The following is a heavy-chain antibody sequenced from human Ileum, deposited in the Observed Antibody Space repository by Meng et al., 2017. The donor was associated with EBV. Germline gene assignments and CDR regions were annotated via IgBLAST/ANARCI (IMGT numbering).Heavy chain of an antibody. Sequence: QVHLVESGGGVVQPGRPLRLSCAASGFIFSAYGMHWVRQAPGKGLEWVAVISYDGSRKYYADSVKGRFSISKDTSKNTLYLEMNSLTAEDTAVYYCARWLARGEKGYGGYEQDFWGQGTLVTVYS. J-gene: IGHJ4*02. CDR1: GFIFSAYG. CDR3: ARWLARGEKGYGGYEQDF. V-gene: IGHV3-33*01. CDR2: ISYDGSRK. D-gene: IGHD5-12*01.